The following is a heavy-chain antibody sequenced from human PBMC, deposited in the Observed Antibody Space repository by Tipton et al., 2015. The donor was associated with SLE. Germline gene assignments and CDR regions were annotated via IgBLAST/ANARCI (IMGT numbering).Heavy chain of an antibody. CDR2: ISFDGSSK. CDR1: GFTFSDYA. Sequence: RSLRLSCAASGFTFSDYAMHWVRQAPGKGLEWVAVISFDGSSKYYADSVKGRFTISRDNSKNTLYLQMNSLRAEDTAVYYCARNNWNWGQGTLVTVSS. CDR3: ARNNWN. J-gene: IGHJ4*02. D-gene: IGHD1-20*01. V-gene: IGHV3-30*14.